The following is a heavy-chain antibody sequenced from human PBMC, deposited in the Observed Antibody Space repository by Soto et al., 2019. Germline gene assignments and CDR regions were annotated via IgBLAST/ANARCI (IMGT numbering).Heavy chain of an antibody. CDR2: ISYDGSNK. J-gene: IGHJ4*02. D-gene: IGHD3-22*01. CDR1: GFTFSSYA. CDR3: AREAYYYDSSGYYYGHYFDY. V-gene: IGHV3-30-3*01. Sequence: GGSLRLSCAASGFTFSSYAMHWVRQAPGKGLEWVAVISYDGSNKYYADSVKGRFTISRDNSKNTLYLQMNSLRAEDTAVYYCAREAYYYDSSGYYYGHYFDYWSQGTLVTVSS.